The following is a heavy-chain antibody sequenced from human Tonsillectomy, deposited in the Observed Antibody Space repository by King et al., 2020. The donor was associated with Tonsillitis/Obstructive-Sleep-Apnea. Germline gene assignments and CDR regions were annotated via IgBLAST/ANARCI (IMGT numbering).Heavy chain of an antibody. V-gene: IGHV1-69*01. CDR1: GGTFSSYA. D-gene: IGHD6-6*01. Sequence: QLVQSGAEVKKPGSSVKVSCKASGGTFSSYAISWVRQAPGQGLEWMGGIIPIFGTANYAQKFQGRVTITADESTSTAYMELSSLRSEDTAVYYCARDPRIAARPALSWFDPWGQGTLVTVSS. J-gene: IGHJ5*02. CDR3: ARDPRIAARPALSWFDP. CDR2: IIPIFGTA.